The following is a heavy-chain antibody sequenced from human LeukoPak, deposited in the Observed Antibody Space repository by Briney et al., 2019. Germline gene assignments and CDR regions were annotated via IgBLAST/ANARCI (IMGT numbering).Heavy chain of an antibody. D-gene: IGHD2-2*01. CDR2: IYTGGNT. J-gene: IGHJ4*02. CDR1: GGSISDYY. CDR3: ATLKCSRTSCNVDY. V-gene: IGHV4-4*08. Sequence: SETLSPTCTVSGGSISDYYWSWIRQPPGKGLEWIGYIYTGGNTNYYPSLRSRVTIFGDTSKRQFFLMLSSVTAADTAVYYCATLKCSRTSCNVDYWGQGALVTVSS.